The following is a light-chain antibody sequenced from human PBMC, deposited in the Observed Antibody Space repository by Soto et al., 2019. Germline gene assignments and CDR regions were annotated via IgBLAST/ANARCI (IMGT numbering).Light chain of an antibody. CDR2: AVS. Sequence: QSALTQPASVSGSSGRSITISCTGTSSDVGRYNFVSWYQQHPGYAPKLLIYAVSDRPSGVSTRFSGSKSGNTASLAISGLQAEDEAVYYCSSFSSSSTQVFGTGTKLTVL. CDR3: SSFSSSSTQV. V-gene: IGLV2-14*03. J-gene: IGLJ1*01. CDR1: SSDVGRYNF.